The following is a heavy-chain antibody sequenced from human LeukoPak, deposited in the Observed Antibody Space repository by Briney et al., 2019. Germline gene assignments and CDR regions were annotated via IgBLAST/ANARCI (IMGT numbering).Heavy chain of an antibody. Sequence: ASVKVSCKASGYSFINYATHWVRQAPGQSLEWMGWINAGNGNTEYSQKFQGRVTITTDTSASTAYMELSSLRSEDTAVYYCARMGSWYGDDAFDIWGQGTLVTVSS. CDR3: ARMGSWYGDDAFDI. V-gene: IGHV1-3*01. D-gene: IGHD6-13*01. CDR2: INAGNGNT. J-gene: IGHJ3*02. CDR1: GYSFINYA.